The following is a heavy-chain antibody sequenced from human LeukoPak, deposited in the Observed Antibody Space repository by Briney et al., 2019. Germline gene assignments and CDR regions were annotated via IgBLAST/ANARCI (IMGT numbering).Heavy chain of an antibody. J-gene: IGHJ3*02. CDR1: GGSISSYY. D-gene: IGHD3-22*01. CDR3: ARDRAGSSGPNDAFDI. CDR2: IYYSGST. Sequence: SETLSLTCTVSGGSISSYYWSWIRQPPGKGLEWIGYIYYSGSTNYNPSLKSRVTISVDTSKNQFSLKLSSVTAADTAVYYCARDRAGSSGPNDAFDIWGQGTMVTVSS. V-gene: IGHV4-59*01.